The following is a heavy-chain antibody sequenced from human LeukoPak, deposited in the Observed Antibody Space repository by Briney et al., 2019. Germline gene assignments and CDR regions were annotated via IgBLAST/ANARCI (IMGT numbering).Heavy chain of an antibody. CDR1: GFTFSSYA. V-gene: IGHV3-23*01. J-gene: IGHJ1*01. CDR2: ISGSGGST. D-gene: IGHD6-6*01. CDR3: ANGNRQEYSGSFPPGTSFQH. Sequence: GGSLRLSCAASGFTFSSYAMSWVRQAPGKGLEWVSAISGSGGSTYYADSVKGRFTISRDNSKNTLYLQMNSLRAEDTAVYYCANGNRQEYSGSFPPGTSFQHWGQGTLVTVSS.